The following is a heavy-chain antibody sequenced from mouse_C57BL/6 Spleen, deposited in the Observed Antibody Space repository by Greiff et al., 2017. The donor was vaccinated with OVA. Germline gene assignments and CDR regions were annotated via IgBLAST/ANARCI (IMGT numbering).Heavy chain of an antibody. V-gene: IGHV1-82*01. CDR1: GYAFSSSW. D-gene: IGHD4-1*01. CDR2: IYPGDGDT. CDR3: ARNWALYFDY. Sequence: VQLQQSGPELVKPGASVKISCKASGYAFSSSWMNWVKQRPGKGLEWIGRIYPGDGDTNYNGKFKGKATLTADKSSSTAYMQLSSLTSEDSAVYFCARNWALYFDYWGQGTTLTVSS. J-gene: IGHJ2*01.